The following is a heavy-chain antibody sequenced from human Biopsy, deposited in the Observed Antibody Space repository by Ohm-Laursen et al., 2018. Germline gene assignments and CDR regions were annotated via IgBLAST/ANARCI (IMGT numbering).Heavy chain of an antibody. CDR2: IFYVGSNT. J-gene: IGHJ6*02. D-gene: IGHD5-18*01. CDR1: GFTFNNYG. Sequence: SLRLSCTAPGFTFNNYGMQWVRQAPGRGLAWVAFIFYVGSNTYYADSVKGRFTISRDNSRDTLYLQMSSLRAEDTAVYYFVKDRYNYTPIGGFSMDVWDQGTTVTVSS. V-gene: IGHV3-30*18. CDR3: VKDRYNYTPIGGFSMDV.